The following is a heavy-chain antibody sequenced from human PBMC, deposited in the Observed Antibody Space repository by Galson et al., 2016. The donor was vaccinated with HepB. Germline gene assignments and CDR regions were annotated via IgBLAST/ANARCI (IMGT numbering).Heavy chain of an antibody. D-gene: IGHD3-16*01. CDR3: VREGGRGGGSP. Sequence: SLRLSCAASGFTFTSYWMSWARQPPGKGLDWVANIKQDGSEKNYVDSVKGRFTISRDNAKNSLYLQMNSLRAEDTAVYYCVREGGRGGGSPWGQGALVTVSS. J-gene: IGHJ5*02. V-gene: IGHV3-7*03. CDR2: IKQDGSEK. CDR1: GFTFTSYW.